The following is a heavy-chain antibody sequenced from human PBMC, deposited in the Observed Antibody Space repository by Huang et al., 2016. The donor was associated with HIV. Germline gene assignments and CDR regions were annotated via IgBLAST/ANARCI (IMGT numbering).Heavy chain of an antibody. CDR3: ARGQSGPSQWLASLGNYYYYMDV. D-gene: IGHD6-19*01. V-gene: IGHV4-39*01. CDR2: IYYSRDI. Sequence: QLQLQESGPGPVKPSATLSLTCSVSGGSISGSRYYWGWIRQPPGKGLEWIGSIYYSRDIHYSPSLKSRVTISVDTAKNQFSLKWSSVTAADTAVYYCARGQSGPSQWLASLGNYYYYMDVWGKGTTVTVSS. J-gene: IGHJ6*03. CDR1: GGSISGSRYY.